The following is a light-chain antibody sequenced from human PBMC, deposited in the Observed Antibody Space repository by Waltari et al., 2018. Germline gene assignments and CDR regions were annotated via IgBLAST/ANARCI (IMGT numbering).Light chain of an antibody. V-gene: IGKV3-15*01. CDR1: QSVSRN. CDR2: GAS. CDR3: QHYTEQPLT. Sequence: EIVMTQSPATLSVSPGEGATLSCRASQSVSRNLAWYQQKPGQAPRLLIFGASARATGRPARFSGSGSGTEFTLTISSLQSEDVAVYFCQHYTEQPLTFGGGTK. J-gene: IGKJ4*01.